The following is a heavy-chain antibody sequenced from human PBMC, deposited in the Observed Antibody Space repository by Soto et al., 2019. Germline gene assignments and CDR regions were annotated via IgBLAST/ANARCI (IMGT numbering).Heavy chain of an antibody. Sequence: ASVKVSCKASGYTFTSYGISWVRQAPGQGLEWMGWISAYNGNTNYAQKLQGRVTMTTDTSTSTAYMELRSLRSDDTAVYYCARDLAYDSTASRAFDIWGQGTLVTV. V-gene: IGHV1-18*04. CDR2: ISAYNGNT. J-gene: IGHJ3*02. CDR3: ARDLAYDSTASRAFDI. CDR1: GYTFTSYG. D-gene: IGHD3-22*01.